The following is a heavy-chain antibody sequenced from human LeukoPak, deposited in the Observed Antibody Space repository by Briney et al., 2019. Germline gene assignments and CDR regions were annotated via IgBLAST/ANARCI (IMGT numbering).Heavy chain of an antibody. CDR1: GFTFRDYG. Sequence: PGGSLRLSCAASGFTFRDYGMSWVRQGPGKGPEWVATISGGGENTHYADSVKGRFTISRDNSKNTLYLQMNSLRAEDTAVYYCAKDFQYDGGQDWGQGTLVTVSS. V-gene: IGHV3-23*01. J-gene: IGHJ4*02. CDR3: AKDFQYDGGQD. CDR2: ISGGGENT. D-gene: IGHD4-23*01.